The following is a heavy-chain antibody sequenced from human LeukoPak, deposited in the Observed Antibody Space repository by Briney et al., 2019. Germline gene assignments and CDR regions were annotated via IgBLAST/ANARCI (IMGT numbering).Heavy chain of an antibody. CDR2: IYTSGST. D-gene: IGHD1-26*01. J-gene: IGHJ3*02. Sequence: PSETLSLTCTVSGGSISSYYWSWIRQPAGKGLEWIVCIYTSGSTNYHPSLTSRVTMSVDTSKNQLSLKLSSVTAADTAVYYCARSGGSYYPRDAFDIWGQGTMVTVSS. CDR3: ARSGGSYYPRDAFDI. CDR1: GGSISSYY. V-gene: IGHV4-4*07.